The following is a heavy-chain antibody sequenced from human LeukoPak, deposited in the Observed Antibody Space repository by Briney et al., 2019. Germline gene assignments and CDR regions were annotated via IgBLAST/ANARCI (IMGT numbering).Heavy chain of an antibody. J-gene: IGHJ4*02. D-gene: IGHD3-10*01. CDR1: GFTFSNYW. CDR3: TPG. Sequence: PGGSLRLSCAVSGFTFSNYWMHWVRQAPGKGLVWVSRINGDGTVTFYADSVKGRFTISRDNAKNTLSLRMNSLRAEDTAVYYCTPGGGRGTLVTVSS. CDR2: INGDGTVT. V-gene: IGHV3-74*01.